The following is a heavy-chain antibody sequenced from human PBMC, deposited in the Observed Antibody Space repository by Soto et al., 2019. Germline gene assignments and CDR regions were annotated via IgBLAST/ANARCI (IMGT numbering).Heavy chain of an antibody. CDR1: GFTFSTFA. V-gene: IGHV3-30-3*01. Sequence: QVHLVESGGGVVQPGRSLRLSCAASGFTFSTFALHWVRQAPGEGLEWVGLISHDGRNEKYADSVKGRFTISRDNSKNTLYMQMDSLRLEDTGVYYCARDGLPDDFRSGGYWFDPWGQGTQVTVSS. CDR2: ISHDGRNE. CDR3: ARDGLPDDFRSGGYWFDP. J-gene: IGHJ5*02. D-gene: IGHD3-3*01.